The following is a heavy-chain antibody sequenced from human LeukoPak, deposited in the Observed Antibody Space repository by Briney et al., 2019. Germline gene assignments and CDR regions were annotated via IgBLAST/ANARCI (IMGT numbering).Heavy chain of an antibody. V-gene: IGHV3-48*01. J-gene: IGHJ4*02. Sequence: PGGSLRLSCAASGFSFSNHSMNWVRQAPGKGLEWVSYISGSSNIIYHANSVKGRFTISRDNAKNSLFLQMSGLRADDTAVYYCARDTNGDSDYWGQGTQVTVSS. D-gene: IGHD4-17*01. CDR2: ISGSSNII. CDR1: GFSFSNHS. CDR3: ARDTNGDSDY.